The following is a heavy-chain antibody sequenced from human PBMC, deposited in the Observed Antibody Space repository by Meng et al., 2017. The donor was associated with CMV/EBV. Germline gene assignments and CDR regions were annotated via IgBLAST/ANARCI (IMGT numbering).Heavy chain of an antibody. J-gene: IGHJ4*02. CDR1: GYTFTSYG. CDR3: ARDRSYCSGGSCYKIYDY. Sequence: ASVKVSCKASGYTFTSYGISWVRQAPGQGLVWMGWISAYNGNTNYAQKLQGRVTMTTDTSTSTAYMELRSLRSDDTAVYYCARDRSYCSGGSCYKIYDYWGQGTLVTVSS. D-gene: IGHD2-15*01. V-gene: IGHV1-18*01. CDR2: ISAYNGNT.